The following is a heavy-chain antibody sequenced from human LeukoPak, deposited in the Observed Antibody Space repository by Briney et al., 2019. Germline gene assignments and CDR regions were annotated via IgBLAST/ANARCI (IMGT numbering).Heavy chain of an antibody. CDR3: ARYYRAEWLPYYYYYYMDV. CDR1: GGSISSYY. Sequence: KPSETLSLTCTVSGGSISSYYWSWIRQPPGKGLEWIGYIYYSGSTNYNPSLKSRVTISVDTSKNQFSLKLSSVTAADTAVYYCARYYRAEWLPYYYYYYMDVWGKGTTVTVSS. V-gene: IGHV4-59*08. D-gene: IGHD3-3*01. CDR2: IYYSGST. J-gene: IGHJ6*03.